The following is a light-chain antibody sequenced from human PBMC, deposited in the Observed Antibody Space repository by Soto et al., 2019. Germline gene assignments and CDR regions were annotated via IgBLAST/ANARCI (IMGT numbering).Light chain of an antibody. Sequence: QSVLTQPASVSGSPGQSITISCTGTSSDIGGYNYVSWYQQHPGKAPKLMIFEVSNRPSGVSNRFSGSKSGNTASLTISGLQAEDEANYYCSSYTSGTTRVFGRGTKLTVL. V-gene: IGLV2-14*01. CDR3: SSYTSGTTRV. CDR2: EVS. J-gene: IGLJ3*02. CDR1: SSDIGGYNY.